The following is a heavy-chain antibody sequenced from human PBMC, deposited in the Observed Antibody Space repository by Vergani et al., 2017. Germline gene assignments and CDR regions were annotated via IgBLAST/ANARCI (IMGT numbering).Heavy chain of an antibody. D-gene: IGHD1-26*01. CDR1: GGTFNSYT. CDR2: IIPILGIA. CDR3: ARDLSGSFRPGSFDF. V-gene: IGHV1-69*08. Sequence: QVQLVQSGAEVKKPGSSVKVSCKASGGTFNSYTISWVRQAPGQGLEWMGRIIPILGIANYAQKFQGRVTVTVDKSTSTAYMELSSLRSEDTAVYYCARDLSGSFRPGSFDFWGQGTLVTVSS. J-gene: IGHJ4*02.